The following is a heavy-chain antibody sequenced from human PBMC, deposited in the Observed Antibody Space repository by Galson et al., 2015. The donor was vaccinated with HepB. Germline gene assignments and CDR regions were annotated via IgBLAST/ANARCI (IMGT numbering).Heavy chain of an antibody. J-gene: IGHJ3*02. D-gene: IGHD6-13*01. CDR2: ISYDGSNK. V-gene: IGHV3-30*04. CDR3: ARDLIAAADLDAFDI. CDR1: GFTFSSYA. Sequence: SLRLSCAASGFTFSSYAMHWVRQAPGKGLEWVAVISYDGSNKYYADSVKGRFTISRDNSKNTLYLQMNSLRAEDTAVYYCARDLIAAADLDAFDIWGQGTMVTVSS.